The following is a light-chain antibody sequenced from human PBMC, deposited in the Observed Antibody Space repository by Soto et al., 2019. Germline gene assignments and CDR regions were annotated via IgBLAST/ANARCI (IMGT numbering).Light chain of an antibody. CDR1: QSLLHSNGYNY. J-gene: IGKJ2*01. V-gene: IGKV2-28*01. Sequence: DIVMTQSPLSLPVTPGEPASISCRSSQSLLHSNGYNYLDWYLQKPGQSPQLLIYLGSNRASGVPDRFSGSGSGTDFTLKISRVEAEDVGVYYCMQALPPRGTFGQGTKLEIK. CDR3: MQALPPRGT. CDR2: LGS.